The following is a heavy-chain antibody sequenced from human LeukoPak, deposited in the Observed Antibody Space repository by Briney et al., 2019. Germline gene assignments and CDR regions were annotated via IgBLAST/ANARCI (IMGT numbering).Heavy chain of an antibody. CDR1: GGSISSYY. CDR2: TYTSGST. V-gene: IGHV4-4*07. Sequence: SESLSLTCTVSGGSISSYYWSWIRQPAGKGLEWIGRTYTSGSTNYNPSLKSRVTISVDKSKNQFSLKLSSVTAADTAVYYCAREPESLTYYYDSSGYFDYWGQGTLVTVSS. CDR3: AREPESLTYYYDSSGYFDY. D-gene: IGHD3-22*01. J-gene: IGHJ4*02.